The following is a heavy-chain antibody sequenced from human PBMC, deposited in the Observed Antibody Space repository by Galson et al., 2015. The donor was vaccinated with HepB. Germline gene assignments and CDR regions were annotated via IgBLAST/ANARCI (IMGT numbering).Heavy chain of an antibody. V-gene: IGHV5-51*01. CDR2: IFPGDSDT. J-gene: IGHJ4*02. Sequence: QSGAEVKKPGESLKISCKASGYTFATYWIAWVRQMPGKGLEWMGIIFPGDSDTRYSPTFQGQVTISADKSVSTAYLQWSSLKASDTAIYYCARQAGRYGDHLYHFDSWGQGTLVTVTS. D-gene: IGHD5-18*01. CDR3: ARQAGRYGDHLYHFDS. CDR1: GYTFATYW.